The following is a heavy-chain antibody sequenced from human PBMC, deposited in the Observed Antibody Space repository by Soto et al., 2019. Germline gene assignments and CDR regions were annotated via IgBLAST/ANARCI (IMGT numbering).Heavy chain of an antibody. J-gene: IGHJ4*02. CDR2: IYYSGST. V-gene: IGHV4-31*03. CDR1: GDSISSGNNY. Sequence: SETLSLTCTVSGDSISSGNNYWSWIRQHPGKGLEWIGYIYYSGSTYYNPSLKSRLTMSGDTSKNQFSLKLSSVTAVDTAVYYCARAPSSSSFFDYWGQGTLVTVSS. CDR3: ARAPSSSSFFDY. D-gene: IGHD2-2*01.